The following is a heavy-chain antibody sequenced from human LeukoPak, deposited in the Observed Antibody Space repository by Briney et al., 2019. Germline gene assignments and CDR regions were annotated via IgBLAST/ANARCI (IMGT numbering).Heavy chain of an antibody. CDR3: AKDSSQWLRGRHSEDYR. CDR1: GFTFSSYS. D-gene: IGHD6-19*01. V-gene: IGHV3-21*04. Sequence: GGSLRLSCAASGFTFSSYSMNWVRQAPGKGLEWVSSISSSSSYIYYADSVKGRFTISRDNSKNTLYLQMNSLRAEDTAVYYCAKDSSQWLRGRHSEDYRWGQGTLVTVSS. CDR2: ISSSSSYI. J-gene: IGHJ4*02.